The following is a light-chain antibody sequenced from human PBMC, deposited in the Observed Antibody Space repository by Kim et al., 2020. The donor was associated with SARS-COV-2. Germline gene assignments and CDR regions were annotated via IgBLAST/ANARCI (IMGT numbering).Light chain of an antibody. CDR3: QQFNIYSPIT. CDR1: QGISST. J-gene: IGKJ5*01. V-gene: IGKV1-13*02. CDR2: DAS. Sequence: SVGDRVTITCRASQGISSTIAWYQLKPGRAPKLLIYDASTLQSGVPSRFSGSGSGTDFTLIISSLEPEDFATYYCQQFNIYSPITFSQGTRLEIK.